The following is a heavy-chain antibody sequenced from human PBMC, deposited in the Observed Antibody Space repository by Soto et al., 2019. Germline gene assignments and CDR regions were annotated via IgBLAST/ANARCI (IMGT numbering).Heavy chain of an antibody. CDR1: GFTFNNAW. CDR2: IKSKTDGETT. V-gene: IGHV3-15*07. J-gene: IGHJ4*02. Sequence: EVQLVEFGGGLVKPGGSLRLSCAASGFTFNNAWMNWVRQAPGKGLEWVGRIKSKTDGETTDYAASVKGRFTISRDDSKNTLYLQMNSLKTEDTAVYYCTGRYWGQGTLVTVSS. CDR3: TGRY.